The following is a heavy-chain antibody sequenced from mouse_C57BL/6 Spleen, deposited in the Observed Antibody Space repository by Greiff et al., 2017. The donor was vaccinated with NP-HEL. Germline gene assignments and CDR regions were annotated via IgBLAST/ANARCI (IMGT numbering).Heavy chain of an antibody. D-gene: IGHD1-3*01. Sequence: QVQLKESGAELARPGASVKLSCKASGYTFTSYGISWVKQRTGQGLEWIGEIYPRSGNTYYNEKFKGKATLTADKSSSTAYMELRSLTSEDSAVYFWARSGGAMDYWGQGTSVTVSS. CDR1: GYTFTSYG. J-gene: IGHJ4*01. CDR3: ARSGGAMDY. CDR2: IYPRSGNT. V-gene: IGHV1-81*01.